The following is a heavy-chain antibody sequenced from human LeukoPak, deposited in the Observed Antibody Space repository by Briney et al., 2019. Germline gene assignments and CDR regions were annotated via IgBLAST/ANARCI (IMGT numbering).Heavy chain of an antibody. D-gene: IGHD1-26*01. J-gene: IGHJ4*02. CDR3: ARCGSYFDFSY. CDR2: ISSSSSYI. Sequence: GGSLRLSCAASGFTFSSYSMNWVRQAPGKGLEWVSSISSSSSYIYYADSVKGRFTISGDNAKNSMYLQMNSLRAEDTAVYYCARCGSYFDFSYWGQGTLVTVSS. CDR1: GFTFSSYS. V-gene: IGHV3-21*01.